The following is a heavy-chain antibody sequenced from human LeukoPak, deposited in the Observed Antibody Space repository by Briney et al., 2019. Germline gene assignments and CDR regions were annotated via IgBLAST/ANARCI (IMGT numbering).Heavy chain of an antibody. J-gene: IGHJ4*02. CDR3: ARVGSSGWYVHPTLDY. CDR1: GYTFTGYY. D-gene: IGHD6-19*01. Sequence: GASVKVSCKASGYTFTGYYMHWVRQAPGQGLEWMAWINPNRGGTNYAQKFEGSVTGTRDTSISTAYMELSTLRSDDTAVYYCARVGSSGWYVHPTLDYWGQGTLVTVSS. V-gene: IGHV1-2*01. CDR2: INPNRGGT.